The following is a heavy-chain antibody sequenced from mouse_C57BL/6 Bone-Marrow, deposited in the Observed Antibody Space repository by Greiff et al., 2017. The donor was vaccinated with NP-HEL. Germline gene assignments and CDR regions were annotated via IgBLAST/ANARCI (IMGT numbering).Heavy chain of an antibody. Sequence: VQLQQSGAELVRPGASVKLSCTASGFNIKDDYMHWVKQRPEQGLEWIGWIDPENGDTEYASKFQGKATITADTSSNTAYLQLSSLTSEDTAVYYCTTSYGPREESGYYFDYWGQGTTLTVSS. CDR2: IDPENGDT. J-gene: IGHJ2*01. CDR1: GFNIKDDY. D-gene: IGHD1-1*02. CDR3: TTSYGPREESGYYFDY. V-gene: IGHV14-4*01.